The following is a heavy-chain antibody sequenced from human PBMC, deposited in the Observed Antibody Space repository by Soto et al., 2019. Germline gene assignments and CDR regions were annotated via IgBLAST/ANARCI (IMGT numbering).Heavy chain of an antibody. V-gene: IGHV1-69*13. CDR1: GGTFSSYA. D-gene: IGHD4-17*01. CDR2: IIPIFGTA. J-gene: IGHJ6*02. Sequence: SVKVSCKASGGTFSSYAISWVRQAPGQGLEWMGGIIPIFGTANYAQKFQGRVTITADESTSTAYMELSSLRSENTAVYYCARFPTTVVTPDYYYGTDAWGQGTLVTVS. CDR3: ARFPTTVVTPDYYYGTDA.